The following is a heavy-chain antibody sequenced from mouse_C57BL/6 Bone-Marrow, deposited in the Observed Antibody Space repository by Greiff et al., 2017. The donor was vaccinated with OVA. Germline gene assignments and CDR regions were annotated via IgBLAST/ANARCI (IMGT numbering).Heavy chain of an antibody. CDR3: ARDDGYRAWFAY. CDR1: GYTFTDYN. D-gene: IGHD2-3*01. J-gene: IGHJ3*01. V-gene: IGHV1-18*01. CDR2: INPNNGGT. Sequence: EVKLMESGPELVKPGASVKIPCKASGYTFTDYNMDWVKQSHGKSLEWIGDINPNNGGTIYNQKFKGKATLTVDKSSSTAYMELRSLTSEDTAVYYCARDDGYRAWFAYWGQGTLVTVSA.